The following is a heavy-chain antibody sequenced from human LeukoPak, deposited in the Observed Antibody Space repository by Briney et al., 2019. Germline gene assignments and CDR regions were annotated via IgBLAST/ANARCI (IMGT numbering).Heavy chain of an antibody. CDR2: INHSGST. D-gene: IGHD3-22*01. V-gene: IGHV4-34*01. Sequence: SETLSLTCAVYGGSFSGYYWSWTRQPPGKQLEWIGEINHSGSTNYNPSLKSRVTISVDTSKNQFSLKLSSVTAADTAVYYCARRPHYYDSGGYYLPLDYWGQGTLVTVSS. CDR3: ARRPHYYDSGGYYLPLDY. J-gene: IGHJ4*02. CDR1: GGSFSGYY.